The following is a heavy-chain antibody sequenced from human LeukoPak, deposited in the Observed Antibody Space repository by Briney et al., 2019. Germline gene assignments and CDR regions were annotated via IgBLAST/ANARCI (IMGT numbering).Heavy chain of an antibody. CDR3: AKPLSVGSFEDAFDI. J-gene: IGHJ3*02. D-gene: IGHD3-16*01. CDR1: GYTFTGYY. CDR2: IIPIFGTA. Sequence: SVKVSCKASGYTFTGYYMHWVRQAPGQGLEWMGGIIPIFGTANYAQKFQGRVTITADESTSTAYMELSSLRSEDTAVYYCAKPLSVGSFEDAFDIWGQGTMVTVSS. V-gene: IGHV1-69*13.